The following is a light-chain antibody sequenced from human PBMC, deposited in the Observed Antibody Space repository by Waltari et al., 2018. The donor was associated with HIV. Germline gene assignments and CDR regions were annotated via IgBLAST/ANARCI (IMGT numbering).Light chain of an antibody. J-gene: IGKJ3*01. CDR3: LQSNTPPLT. CDR1: QNIHTS. V-gene: IGKV1-39*01. CDR2: AAS. Sequence: DIQMTQSPSSLSASVGDRVTITCRASQNIHTSLNWYQQKPGKAPKLLIFAASSLQSGGPSRFSGSGSGTDFTLTINSLQPEDFATYFCLQSNTPPLTFGPGSKVDV.